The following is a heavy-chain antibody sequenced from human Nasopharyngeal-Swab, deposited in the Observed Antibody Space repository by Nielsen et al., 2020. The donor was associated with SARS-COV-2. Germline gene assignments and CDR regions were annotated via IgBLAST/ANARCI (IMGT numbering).Heavy chain of an antibody. CDR3: ASQGSGSYYLLYYYYGMDV. J-gene: IGHJ6*02. CDR2: IYYSGST. Sequence: RQASGKGLEWIGSIYYSGSTYYNPSLKSRVTISVDTSKNQFSLKLSSVTAADTAVYYCASQGSGSYYLLYYYYGMDVWGQGTTVTVSS. V-gene: IGHV4-39*01. D-gene: IGHD1-26*01.